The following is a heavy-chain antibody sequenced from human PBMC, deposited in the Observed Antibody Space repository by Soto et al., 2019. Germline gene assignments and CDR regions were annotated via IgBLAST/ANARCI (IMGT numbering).Heavy chain of an antibody. D-gene: IGHD3-10*01. CDR3: ARDAYLTGIEARYYYYGMDV. CDR2: ISSSSSTI. J-gene: IGHJ6*02. CDR1: GFTFSSYS. Sequence: GGSLRLSCAASGFTFSSYSMNWVRQAPGKGLEWFSYISSSSSTIYYADSVKGRFTISRDNAKNSLYLQMNSLRDEDTAVYYCARDAYLTGIEARYYYYGMDVWGQGTTVTVSS. V-gene: IGHV3-48*02.